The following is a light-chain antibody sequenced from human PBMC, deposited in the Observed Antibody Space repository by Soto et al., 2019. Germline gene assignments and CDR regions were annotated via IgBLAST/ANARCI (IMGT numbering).Light chain of an antibody. J-gene: IGKJ2*02. CDR2: GAS. CDR3: QQYNIWPPCT. V-gene: IGKV3-15*01. CDR1: QSVSSN. Sequence: EIVMTQSPATLSVSPGERATLSCRASQSVSSNLAWYQQKPGQAPRLLIYGASTRATGIPARFSGSGPGTEFTLTISSLQSEDFAVYYCQQYNIWPPCTFVQGTKLEIK.